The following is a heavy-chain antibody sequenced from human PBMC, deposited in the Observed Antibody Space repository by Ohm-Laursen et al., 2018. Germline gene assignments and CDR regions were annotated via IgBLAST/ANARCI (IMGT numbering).Heavy chain of an antibody. CDR2: IHTSGST. CDR1: GGSISGYC. CDR3: ARLYSSTYPGDY. V-gene: IGHV4-4*07. J-gene: IGHJ4*02. Sequence: SQTLSLTCTVSGGSISGYCWSWIRQPAGKGLQWIGRIHTSGSTNYNPSLKSRVTMSADTSKNQFSLKLSSVTAADTAVYYCARLYSSTYPGDYWGQGTLVTVSS. D-gene: IGHD2-2*01.